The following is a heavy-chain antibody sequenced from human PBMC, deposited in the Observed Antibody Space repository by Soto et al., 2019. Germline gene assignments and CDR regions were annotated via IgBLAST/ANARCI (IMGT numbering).Heavy chain of an antibody. CDR2: IYYSGTT. CDR3: AREVFARLYTSGYDQRDGGFDX. CDR1: GGSISTHY. Sequence: ETLSLTCTVSGGSISTHYWSWIRRPPGKGLEWIWYIYYSGTTNYNPSLKSRVTISVDTPKNHSYLKLTSVTDADKAFYYCAREVFARLYTSGYDQRDGGFDXWGHGTMLTVS. V-gene: IGHV4-59*11. D-gene: IGHD5-12*01. J-gene: IGHJ3*02.